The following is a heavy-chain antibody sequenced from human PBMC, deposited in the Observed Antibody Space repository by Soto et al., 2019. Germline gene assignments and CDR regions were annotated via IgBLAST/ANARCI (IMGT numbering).Heavy chain of an antibody. Sequence: GGSLRLSCEASGFTFSTSAMSWVRHAPGKGLDWVSTISDSGSTYYADSVKGRFTISRDNSKNTLYLQMKSLRAEDTAIYYCAKVWGEDGYCTRTSGLYYFHHWGQGVLVTVSS. CDR3: AKVWGEDGYCTRTSGLYYFHH. D-gene: IGHD2-2*03. CDR2: ISDSGST. J-gene: IGHJ4*02. CDR1: GFTFSTSA. V-gene: IGHV3-23*01.